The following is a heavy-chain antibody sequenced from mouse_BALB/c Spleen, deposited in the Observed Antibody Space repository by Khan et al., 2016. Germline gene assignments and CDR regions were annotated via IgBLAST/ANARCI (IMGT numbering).Heavy chain of an antibody. CDR3: GKLTGNASFAY. Sequence: QIQLVQSGPELKKPGETVKISCKASGYTFTNFGMNWVKQAPGKGLKWMGWINTYTGEPTYADDFKGRFTFSLDTSAITAYLQINNLKNEDSATFFCGKLTGNASFAYWGQGTLVTVSA. CDR2: INTYTGEP. J-gene: IGHJ3*01. D-gene: IGHD1-3*01. V-gene: IGHV9-3-1*01. CDR1: GYTFTNFG.